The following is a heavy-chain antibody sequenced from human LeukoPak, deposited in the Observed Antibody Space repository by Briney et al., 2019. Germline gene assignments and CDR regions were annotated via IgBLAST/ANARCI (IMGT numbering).Heavy chain of an antibody. J-gene: IGHJ4*02. CDR1: GFTFSDHY. CDR3: ARELPYGGCKNWGPPDY. V-gene: IGHV3-11*01. CDR2: ISSGATTI. Sequence: GGSLRLSCAASGFTFSDHYMTWIRQAPGKGLEWVSYISSGATTIYYADSVKGRFTISRDNAKNSLYLQMNSLRVEDTAVYYCARELPYGGCKNWGPPDYWGEGTLVTVSS. D-gene: IGHD4/OR15-4a*01.